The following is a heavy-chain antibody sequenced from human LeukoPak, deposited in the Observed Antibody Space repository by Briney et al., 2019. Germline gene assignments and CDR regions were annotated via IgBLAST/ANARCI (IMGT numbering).Heavy chain of an antibody. V-gene: IGHV4-39*07. CDR2: IYYSGST. J-gene: IGHJ4*02. CDR3: ASPMAWAHNRRDSDY. D-gene: IGHD5-24*01. Sequence: SETLSLTCTVSGGSISSSSYYWGWIRQPPGKGLEWIGSIYYSGSTYYNPSLKSRVSISVDTSKNQFSLKLRSVTAADTAVYYCASPMAWAHNRRDSDYWGLGTLVTVSS. CDR1: GGSISSSSYY.